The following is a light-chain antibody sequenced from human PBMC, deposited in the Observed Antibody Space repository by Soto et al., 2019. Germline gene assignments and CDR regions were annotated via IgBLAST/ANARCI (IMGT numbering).Light chain of an antibody. CDR1: QSVLYSSNNKNY. Sequence: DIVMTQSPDSLAVSLGERATINCKSSQSVLYSSNNKNYLAWYQQKPGQPPKLIIYWASTPESGVPDRFSGSGSGTDFTLTISSLQAEDVAVYYCQQYYSTPRTFGQGTKVEIK. V-gene: IGKV4-1*01. J-gene: IGKJ1*01. CDR3: QQYYSTPRT. CDR2: WAS.